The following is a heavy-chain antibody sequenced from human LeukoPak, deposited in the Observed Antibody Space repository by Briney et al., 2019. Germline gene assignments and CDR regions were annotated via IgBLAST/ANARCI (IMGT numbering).Heavy chain of an antibody. CDR2: IIPIFGTA. J-gene: IGHJ4*02. CDR3: ARAQLGYCSSTSCYGYDY. CDR1: GGTFSSYA. V-gene: IGHV1-69*06. Sequence: SVKVSCKASGGTFSSYAIGWVRQAPGQGLEWMGGIIPIFGTANYAQKFQGRVTITAGKSTSTAYMELSSLRSEDTAVYYCARAQLGYCSSTSCYGYDYWGQGTLVTVSS. D-gene: IGHD2-2*01.